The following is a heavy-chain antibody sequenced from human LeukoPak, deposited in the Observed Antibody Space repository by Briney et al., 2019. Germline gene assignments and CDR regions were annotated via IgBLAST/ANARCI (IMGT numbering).Heavy chain of an antibody. CDR1: GDRVSSNTAA. D-gene: IGHD6-19*01. J-gene: IGHJ1*01. V-gene: IGHV6-1*01. CDR2: TYYRSKWYN. Sequence: SQTLSLTCAISGDRVSSNTAAWKWIRQSPSRGLEWLGRTYYRSKWYNEYAVSVKSRISINPDTSKNHVSLQLKSVTPEDTAVYYCVRGKQWLEEHWGQGTLVTVSS. CDR3: VRGKQWLEEH.